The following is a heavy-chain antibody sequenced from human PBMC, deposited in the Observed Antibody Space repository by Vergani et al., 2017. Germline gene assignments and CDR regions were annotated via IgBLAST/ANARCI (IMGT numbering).Heavy chain of an antibody. D-gene: IGHD4-17*01. Sequence: EVQLVESGGGLVQPGGSLRLSCAASGFTFSSYWMSWVRQAPGKGLEWVANIKQDGSEKYYVDSVKGRFTISRDNAKNSLYLQMNSLRAEDTAVYYCAGVPRTVTTPPLVYGMDVWGQGTTVTVSS. J-gene: IGHJ6*02. V-gene: IGHV3-7*03. CDR1: GFTFSSYW. CDR2: IKQDGSEK. CDR3: AGVPRTVTTPPLVYGMDV.